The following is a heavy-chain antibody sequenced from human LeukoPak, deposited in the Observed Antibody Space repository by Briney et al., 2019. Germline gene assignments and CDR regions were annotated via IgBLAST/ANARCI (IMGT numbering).Heavy chain of an antibody. Sequence: PGGSLRLSCAASGFTFSSYAMSWVRQAPGKGLEWVSAISGSGGSTYYADSVKGRFTISRDNSKNTLYLQVNSLRAEDTAVHYCAKGDIVVVPAAKDEFGFDYWGQGTLVTVSS. CDR2: ISGSGGST. CDR1: GFTFSSYA. V-gene: IGHV3-23*01. J-gene: IGHJ4*02. CDR3: AKGDIVVVPAAKDEFGFDY. D-gene: IGHD2-2*01.